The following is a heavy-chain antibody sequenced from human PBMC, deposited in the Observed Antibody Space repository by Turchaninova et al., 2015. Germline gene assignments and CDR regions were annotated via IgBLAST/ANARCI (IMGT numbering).Heavy chain of an antibody. J-gene: IGHJ5*01. Sequence: QVQLQESGPGLVKPSQTLSLTCSVSGDSISSSSFFWSWFRQQPGKGLEWIGYISSFGDASYNPSLKTRTAILVARSKNYFSLQLRSVTAADTAVYFWARTGRYTYGDFDSWGQGTLVTVSS. CDR3: ARTGRYTYGDFDS. CDR1: GDSISSSSFF. D-gene: IGHD5-18*01. CDR2: ISSFGDA. V-gene: IGHV4-31*03.